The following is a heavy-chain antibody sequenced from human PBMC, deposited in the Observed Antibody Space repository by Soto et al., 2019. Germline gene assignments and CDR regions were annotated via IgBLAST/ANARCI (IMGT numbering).Heavy chain of an antibody. CDR2: FYYSGST. Sequence: SETLSRTCTVSGASISSGGYYWNWIRQHPVKGLEGIGNFYYSGSTYYNPSLRSRVTISVDTSQNQFSLQLSSVTAADTAVYYCERDPYVDLYYFDYWGQGALVTVSS. D-gene: IGHD3-16*01. V-gene: IGHV4-31*03. CDR3: ERDPYVDLYYFDY. CDR1: GASISSGGYY. J-gene: IGHJ4*02.